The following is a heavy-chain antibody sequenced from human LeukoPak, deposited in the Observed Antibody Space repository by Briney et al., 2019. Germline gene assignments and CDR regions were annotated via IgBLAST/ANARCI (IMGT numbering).Heavy chain of an antibody. CDR3: ARVGYDFWSGYYKTDAFDI. J-gene: IGHJ3*02. D-gene: IGHD3-3*01. Sequence: ASVKVSCKASGYTFTGYYMHWVRQAPGQGLEWMGWINPNSGGTNYAQKLQGRVTMTTDTSTSTAYMELRSLRSDDTAVYYCARVGYDFWSGYYKTDAFDIWGQGTMVTVSS. CDR1: GYTFTGYY. CDR2: INPNSGGT. V-gene: IGHV1-2*02.